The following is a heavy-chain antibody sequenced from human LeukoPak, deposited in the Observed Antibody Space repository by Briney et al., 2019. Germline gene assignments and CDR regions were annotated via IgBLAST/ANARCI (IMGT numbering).Heavy chain of an antibody. CDR2: IYYTGRT. Sequence: SETLSLTCAVYGGSFSGYYWSWLRQPPGKGLEWIGHIYYTGRTYYNPSLKSRVTISVDTSKNQFSLKLSAVSAADTAVYYCARLYYYDSSGPPLWGQGTLVTVSS. CDR1: GGSFSGYY. J-gene: IGHJ4*02. V-gene: IGHV4-34*01. CDR3: ARLYYYDSSGPPL. D-gene: IGHD3-22*01.